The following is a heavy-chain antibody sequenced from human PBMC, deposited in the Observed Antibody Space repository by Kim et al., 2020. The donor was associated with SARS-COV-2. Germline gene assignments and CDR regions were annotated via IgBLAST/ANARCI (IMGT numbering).Heavy chain of an antibody. J-gene: IGHJ4*02. D-gene: IGHD2-2*01. CDR3: ASALIDMVVVPAAHLGY. Sequence: GGSLRLSCAASGFAVRNNYMSWVRQAPGKGLEWVSVIYSGCSAYYADSVKGRFTISRDNSKNTLHLQMDSLRAEDTAVYYCASALIDMVVVPAAHLGYWGQGTLVTVSS. CDR1: GFAVRNNY. V-gene: IGHV3-53*01. CDR2: IYSGCSA.